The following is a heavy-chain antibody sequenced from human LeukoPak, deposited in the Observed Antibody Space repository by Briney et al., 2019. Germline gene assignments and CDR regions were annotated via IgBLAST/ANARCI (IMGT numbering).Heavy chain of an antibody. CDR2: ISYDGSNK. CDR1: GFTFSSYG. V-gene: IGHV3-30*18. Sequence: PGRSLRLSCAASGFTFSSYGMHWVRQAPGKGLEWVAVISYDGSNKYYADSVKGRFTISRDNSKNTLYLQMNSLRAEDTAVYYCAKARSDDAFDIWGQGTMVTVSS. CDR3: AKARSDDAFDI. J-gene: IGHJ3*02. D-gene: IGHD3-3*01.